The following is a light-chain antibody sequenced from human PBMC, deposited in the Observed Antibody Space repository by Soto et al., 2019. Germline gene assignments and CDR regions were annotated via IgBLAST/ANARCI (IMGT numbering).Light chain of an antibody. V-gene: IGKV3-20*01. J-gene: IGKJ4*01. Sequence: EIVLTQSPGTLSLSPGERATLSCRASQDVDSNFLAWYQQRPGQAPRLLIYGSSRRATGIPDRFSGSGSGTDFTLTISRVGPEDNAVYFCHQYYSSITFGGGTKVEVK. CDR2: GSS. CDR3: HQYYSSIT. CDR1: QDVDSNF.